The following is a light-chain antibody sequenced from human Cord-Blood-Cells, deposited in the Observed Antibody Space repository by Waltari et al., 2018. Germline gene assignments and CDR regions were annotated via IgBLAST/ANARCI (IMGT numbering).Light chain of an antibody. CDR3: SSYTSSSTLV. Sequence: QSALTQPASVSGSPGQSITISCTGTSSDVGGYNTVSWYQQQPGKAPKLMIYDVSNRPAGVSNRFSVSKSGNTASLTISGLQAEDEADYYCSSYTSSSTLVFGGGTKLTVL. CDR1: SSDVGGYNT. V-gene: IGLV2-14*01. J-gene: IGLJ2*01. CDR2: DVS.